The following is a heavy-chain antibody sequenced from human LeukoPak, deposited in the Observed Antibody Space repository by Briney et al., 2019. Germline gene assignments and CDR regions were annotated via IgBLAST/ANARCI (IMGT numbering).Heavy chain of an antibody. CDR3: ARATRGDTTKSFDL. D-gene: IGHD5-18*01. CDR2: THYRSKWYY. V-gene: IGHV6-1*01. J-gene: IGHJ2*01. Sequence: SQTLSLTCAISGDSVSSNSVAWYWIRQSPSRGLEWLGRTHYRSKWYYDYAVSVKSRITIKPDTSQNQFSLQLNSVTPEDTAVYYCARATRGDTTKSFDLWGRGTLVTVSS. CDR1: GDSVSSNSVA.